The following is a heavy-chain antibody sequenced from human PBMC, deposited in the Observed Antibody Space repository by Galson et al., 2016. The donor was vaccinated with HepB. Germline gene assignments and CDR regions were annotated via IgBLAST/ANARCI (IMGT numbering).Heavy chain of an antibody. CDR3: ARGRLPQAHLDL. Sequence: SETLSLTCAVYDGPLSGYYWTWIRQPPGQGLEWLGEINHVGFTNYNPSLKSRVTISVDTSSNHFSLQLTSVTAADTAVYYCARGRLPQAHLDLWGQGTLSPSPQ. J-gene: IGHJ5*02. D-gene: IGHD5-12*01. CDR1: DGPLSGYY. CDR2: INHVGFT. V-gene: IGHV4-34*01.